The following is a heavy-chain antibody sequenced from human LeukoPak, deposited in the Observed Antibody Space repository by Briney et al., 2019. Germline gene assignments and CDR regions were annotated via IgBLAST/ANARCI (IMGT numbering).Heavy chain of an antibody. V-gene: IGHV3-21*01. Sequence: AGGSLRLSCAASGFSFSGSAMHWVRQAPGKGLEWVSSISSSSSYIYYADSVKGRFTISRDNAKNSLYLQMNSLRAEDTAVYYCARVRHNDFWGQGTLVTVSS. CDR1: GFSFSGSA. J-gene: IGHJ4*02. D-gene: IGHD4-17*01. CDR2: ISSSSSYI. CDR3: ARVRHNDF.